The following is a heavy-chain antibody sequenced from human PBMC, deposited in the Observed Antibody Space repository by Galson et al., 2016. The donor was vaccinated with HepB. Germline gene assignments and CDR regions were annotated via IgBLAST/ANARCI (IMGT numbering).Heavy chain of an antibody. CDR3: AREGGYGSGSYYNEY. J-gene: IGHJ4*02. V-gene: IGHV4-31*03. Sequence: TLSLTCTVSGGSISSSNYYWSWIRQHPGKGLEWIGYIYHSGRTYYNPSLKSRVTISVDTSKNQLFLKLSSVTAADTAVYYCAREGGYGSGSYYNEYWGPGTLVTVSS. D-gene: IGHD3-10*01. CDR1: GGSISSSNYY. CDR2: IYHSGRT.